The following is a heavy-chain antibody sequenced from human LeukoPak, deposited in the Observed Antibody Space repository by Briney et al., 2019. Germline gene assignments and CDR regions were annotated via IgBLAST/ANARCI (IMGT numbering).Heavy chain of an antibody. V-gene: IGHV1-58*02. Sequence: SVKVSCKASGFPFTSSSMQWVRQARGQRLEWIGWIAVASGNTNYAQEFQGRVTITRDMSTSTAYMELSSLRSEDTAVYYCAAVFGSGYYYYFDYWGQGTLVTVSS. CDR1: GFPFTSSS. CDR2: IAVASGNT. D-gene: IGHD3-22*01. CDR3: AAVFGSGYYYYFDY. J-gene: IGHJ4*02.